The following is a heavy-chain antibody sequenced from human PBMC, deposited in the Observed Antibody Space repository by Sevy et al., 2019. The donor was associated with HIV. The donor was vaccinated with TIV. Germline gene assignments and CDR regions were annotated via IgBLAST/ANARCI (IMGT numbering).Heavy chain of an antibody. CDR3: ATNIAASGHFDY. V-gene: IGHV3-21*01. CDR1: GFTFSAYS. J-gene: IGHJ4*02. CDR2: ISSSSYI. D-gene: IGHD6-13*01. Sequence: GGSLRLSCAASGFTFSAYSINWVRQAPGKGLEWVSSISSSSYIYYGDSVKGRFTISRDNAKNSLYLQINSLRAEDTAVYYCATNIAASGHFDYWGQGTLVTVSS.